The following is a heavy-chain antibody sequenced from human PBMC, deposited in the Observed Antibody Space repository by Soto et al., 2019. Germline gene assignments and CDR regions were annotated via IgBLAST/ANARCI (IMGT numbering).Heavy chain of an antibody. D-gene: IGHD5-18*01. CDR2: IYASGST. V-gene: IGHV4-4*07. Sequence: SETLSLTCNVCGGCLSTYYWSCIRDPAGKGLEWIGRIYASGSTNYNPSLKGRVSMSVDTSKKQFSLRMISVTAADTAMYYCARSAIHRRGWLRPGAQG. J-gene: IGHJ5*02. CDR1: GGCLSTYY. CDR3: ARSAIHRRGWLRP.